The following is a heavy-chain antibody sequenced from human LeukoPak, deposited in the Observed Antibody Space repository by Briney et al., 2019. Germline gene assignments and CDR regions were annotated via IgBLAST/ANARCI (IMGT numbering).Heavy chain of an antibody. J-gene: IGHJ4*02. CDR1: GYTFTSYD. V-gene: IGHV1-8*01. Sequence: ASVKVSCKASGYTFTSYDINWVRQATGQGLEWMGWMNPNSGNTGYAQKFQGRVTMTRNTSMSTAYMELSSLRSEDTAVYYCARGLIKDYYGSGSYYNPDYWGQGTLVTVSS. CDR2: MNPNSGNT. D-gene: IGHD3-10*01. CDR3: ARGLIKDYYGSGSYYNPDY.